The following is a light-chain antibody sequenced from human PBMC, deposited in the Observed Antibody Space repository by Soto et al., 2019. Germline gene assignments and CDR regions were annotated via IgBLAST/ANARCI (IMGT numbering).Light chain of an antibody. J-gene: IGLJ3*02. V-gene: IGLV2-14*01. CDR1: SSDVGGYNY. CDR3: SSYARSNTRV. CDR2: EVS. Sequence: QSALTQPASVSGSPGQSITISCTGTSSDVGGYNYVSWYQQHPGKAPKLMIYEVSKRPSGVSNRFSGSKSGNTASLTVSGLQAEDEADYYCSSYARSNTRVFGGGTKLTVL.